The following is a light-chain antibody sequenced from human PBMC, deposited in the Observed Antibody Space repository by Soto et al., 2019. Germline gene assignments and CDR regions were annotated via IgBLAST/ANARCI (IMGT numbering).Light chain of an antibody. V-gene: IGKV3D-15*01. CDR3: QQHNQWPIT. Sequence: EIVLTQSRATLCVSPGERASLSCRASQSVGNFLAWYQQKPGQAPRLLIYHISTRATGIPARFSGSGSGTEFTLTINSLQSEDFAVYYCQQHNQWPITFGQGTRLEI. CDR2: HIS. J-gene: IGKJ5*01. CDR1: QSVGNF.